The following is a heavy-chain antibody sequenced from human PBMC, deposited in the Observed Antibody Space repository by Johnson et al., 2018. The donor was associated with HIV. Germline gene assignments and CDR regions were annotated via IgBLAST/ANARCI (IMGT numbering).Heavy chain of an antibody. D-gene: IGHD2-15*01. J-gene: IGHJ3*02. Sequence: QEQLVESGGGVVQPGRSLRLSCTASGFTFSTNAMHWVRQAPGKGLEWVAGVTYDGSNKYYADSVKGRFTISRDNSKTNMDLQMNGLRPEDTAVYYCAKEQGGFHIWGQGTPVSVSS. CDR1: GFTFSTNA. CDR2: VTYDGSNK. V-gene: IGHV3-30*18. CDR3: AKEQGGFHI.